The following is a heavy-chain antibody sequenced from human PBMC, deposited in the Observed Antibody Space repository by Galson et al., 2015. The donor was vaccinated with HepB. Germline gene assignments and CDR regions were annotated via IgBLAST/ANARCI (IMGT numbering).Heavy chain of an antibody. V-gene: IGHV3-33*06. Sequence: SLRLSCAASGFTFSNFGMHWVRQAPGKGLEWVAVMWYDGIKKYYADSVKGRFIISRDNSKNTLYLQMNSLRAEDTAVYYCAKDVGYDSSGPDFWGLGTLVTVSS. CDR2: MWYDGIKK. CDR3: AKDVGYDSSGPDF. CDR1: GFTFSNFG. D-gene: IGHD3-22*01. J-gene: IGHJ4*02.